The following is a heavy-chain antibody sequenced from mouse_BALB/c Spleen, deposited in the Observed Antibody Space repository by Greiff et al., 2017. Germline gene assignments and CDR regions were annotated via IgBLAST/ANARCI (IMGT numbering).Heavy chain of an antibody. D-gene: IGHD1-1*02. Sequence: DVQLQESGAELVKPGASVKLSCTASGFNIKDTYMHWVKQRPEQGLEWIGRIDPANGNTKYDPKFQGKATITADTSSTTAYLQLSSLTSEDPAVYYCARSGGFRDYYAMDDWGQGTSVTVSS. V-gene: IGHV14-3*02. CDR1: GFNIKDTY. CDR3: ARSGGFRDYYAMDD. CDR2: IDPANGNT. J-gene: IGHJ4*01.